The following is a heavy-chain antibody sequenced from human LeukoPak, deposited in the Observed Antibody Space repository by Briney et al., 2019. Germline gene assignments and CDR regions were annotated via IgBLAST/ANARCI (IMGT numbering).Heavy chain of an antibody. CDR2: IKSKTDGGTT. D-gene: IGHD3-22*01. J-gene: IGHJ6*02. CDR1: GFTFSNAW. CDR3: TSTEDSSGYLTQYYYYYGMDV. V-gene: IGHV3-15*01. Sequence: GGSLRLSCAASGFTFSNAWMSWVRQAPGKGLEWVGRIKSKTDGGTTGYAAPVKGRFTISRDDSKNTLYLQMNSLKTEDTAVYYCTSTEDSSGYLTQYYYYYGMDVWGQGTTVTVSS.